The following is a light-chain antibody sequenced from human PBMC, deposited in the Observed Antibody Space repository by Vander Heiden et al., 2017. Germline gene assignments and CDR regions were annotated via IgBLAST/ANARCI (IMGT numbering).Light chain of an antibody. CDR2: GNN. CDR1: SSNIGASYD. CDR3: QSYDSRLSGYV. V-gene: IGLV1-40*01. J-gene: IGLJ1*01. Sequence: QSVLTQPPSVSGAPGQRVTISCTGSSSNIGASYDVHWYQQRPGTAPKLLIYGNNNRPSGVHDRFSGSKSGTSASLAITGLQAEDEADYYCQSYDSRLSGYVFGTGTRVPVL.